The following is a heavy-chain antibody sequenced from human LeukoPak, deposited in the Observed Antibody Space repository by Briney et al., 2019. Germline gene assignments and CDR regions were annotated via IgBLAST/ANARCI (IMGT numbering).Heavy chain of an antibody. D-gene: IGHD5-12*01. CDR2: IPGSGDST. CDR3: AKRATMSGATYYFDY. V-gene: IGHV3-23*01. Sequence: PGGSLRLSRAASGFTFSSYAMYWVRQAPGRGLEWVSAIPGSGDSTYYADSVKGRFAISRDNSINMLYLQMNSLRAEDTAVYYCAKRATMSGATYYFDYWGQGTLVTVSS. J-gene: IGHJ4*02. CDR1: GFTFSSYA.